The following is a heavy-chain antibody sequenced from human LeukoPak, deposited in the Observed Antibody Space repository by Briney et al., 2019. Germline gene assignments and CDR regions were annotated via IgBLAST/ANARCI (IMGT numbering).Heavy chain of an antibody. Sequence: GGSLRFSGAASGFTFSTYSMNWVRQAPGKGLEWVSSISISSTYIYYADSVKGRFTISRDNSKNTLYLQMNSLRAEDTAVYYCAEDPVGYDSSGYYLVGGIDYWGQGTLVTVSS. V-gene: IGHV3-21*01. CDR2: ISISSTYI. D-gene: IGHD3-22*01. CDR3: AEDPVGYDSSGYYLVGGIDY. J-gene: IGHJ4*02. CDR1: GFTFSTYS.